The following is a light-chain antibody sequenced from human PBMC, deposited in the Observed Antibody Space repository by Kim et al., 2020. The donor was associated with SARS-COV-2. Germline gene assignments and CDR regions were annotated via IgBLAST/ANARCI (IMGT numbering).Light chain of an antibody. CDR3: QQYDDWPPWT. CDR2: GAS. Sequence: SPGETAPLSCRARQSVSNNVAWYQQKPGQAPRLLIYGASTRATDVPARFSGSGSGTDFTLTISSLQSEDLAVYHCQQYDDWPPWTFGQGTKVDIK. V-gene: IGKV3-15*01. CDR1: QSVSNN. J-gene: IGKJ1*01.